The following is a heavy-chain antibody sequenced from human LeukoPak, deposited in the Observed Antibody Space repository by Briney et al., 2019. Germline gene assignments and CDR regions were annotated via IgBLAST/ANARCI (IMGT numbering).Heavy chain of an antibody. J-gene: IGHJ4*02. D-gene: IGHD3-9*01. CDR2: ISTYNADT. Sequence: PLASVKVSCKASGYTFTSYGISWVRQAPGQGLEWMGWISTYNADTDYAQKFQGRVTMTTETSTSTAYMELRSLRSDDTAVYYCARDPGQYYDILTGYYTPYYFDYWGQGTLVTVSS. V-gene: IGHV1-18*01. CDR1: GYTFTSYG. CDR3: ARDPGQYYDILTGYYTPYYFDY.